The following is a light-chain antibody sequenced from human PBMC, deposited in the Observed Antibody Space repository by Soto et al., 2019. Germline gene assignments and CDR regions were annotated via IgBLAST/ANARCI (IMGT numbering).Light chain of an antibody. CDR2: GAS. J-gene: IGKJ1*01. Sequence: EIVLWHSPGTLSLSPGERATLSCRASQSITRNLAWYQQSPGQAPRLLIYGASTRATGIPARFSGSGSGTEFTLTINSLQSEDFAVYYCQQYNNWPRWTFGQGTKV. V-gene: IGKV3-15*01. CDR1: QSITRN. CDR3: QQYNNWPRWT.